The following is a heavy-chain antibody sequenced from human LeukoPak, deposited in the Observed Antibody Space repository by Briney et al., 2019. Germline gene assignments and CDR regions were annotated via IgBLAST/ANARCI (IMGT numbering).Heavy chain of an antibody. J-gene: IGHJ5*02. D-gene: IGHD1-26*01. CDR3: ARKLGGSYLRGGWFDP. CDR1: GGSISSYY. V-gene: IGHV4-4*07. Sequence: SETLSLTCTVSGGSISSYYWSWIRQPAGKGLEWIGRIYSTGSTNYNPSLKSRVTMSVDTSKNQFSLKLSSVTAADTAVYYWARKLGGSYLRGGWFDPWGQGTLVTVSS. CDR2: IYSTGST.